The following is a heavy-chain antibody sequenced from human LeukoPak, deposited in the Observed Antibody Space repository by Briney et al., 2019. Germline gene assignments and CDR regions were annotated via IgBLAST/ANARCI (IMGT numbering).Heavy chain of an antibody. CDR3: AKGTLGSCSGAKCYEFDN. Sequence: GGSLRLSCAASGFTFSSYAIHWVRQAPGKGLEWVAVISFDGTDAFYADSVRGRITISRDNSRNTLYLQMNSLRAEDSALYFCAKGTLGSCSGAKCYEFDNWGQGTLVTVSS. J-gene: IGHJ4*02. CDR1: GFTFSSYA. V-gene: IGHV3-30*04. CDR2: ISFDGTDA. D-gene: IGHD2-8*02.